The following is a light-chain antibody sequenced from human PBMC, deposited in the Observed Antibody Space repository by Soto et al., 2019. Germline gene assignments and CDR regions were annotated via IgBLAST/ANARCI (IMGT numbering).Light chain of an antibody. Sequence: QSVLTQPPSASGTPGQRVTISCSGSSSNIGNNLVNWYQQLPGTAPKLLMYSNNQRPSGVPDRFSGSKSGTSASLAISGLQSEDEADYYCAAWYDSLNGVLFGGGTKLTVL. CDR1: SSNIGNNL. J-gene: IGLJ2*01. CDR3: AAWYDSLNGVL. CDR2: SNN. V-gene: IGLV1-44*01.